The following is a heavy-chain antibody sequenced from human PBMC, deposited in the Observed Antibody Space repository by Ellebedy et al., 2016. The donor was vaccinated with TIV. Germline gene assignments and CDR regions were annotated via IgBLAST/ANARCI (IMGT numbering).Heavy chain of an antibody. CDR3: ARDRGGSYYNYYYGMDV. Sequence: SETLSLXXTVSGGSISSYYWSWIRQPPGKGLEWIGYIYYSGSTNYNPSLKSRVTISVDTSKNQFSLKLSSVTAADTAVYYCARDRGGSYYNYYYGMDVWGQGTTVTVSS. CDR2: IYYSGST. V-gene: IGHV4-59*01. J-gene: IGHJ6*02. D-gene: IGHD1-26*01. CDR1: GGSISSYY.